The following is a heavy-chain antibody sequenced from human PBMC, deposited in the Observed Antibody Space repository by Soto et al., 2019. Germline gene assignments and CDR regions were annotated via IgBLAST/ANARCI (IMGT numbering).Heavy chain of an antibody. CDR2: IYPANSES. V-gene: IGHV5-51*01. CDR3: SRPGGIAIVLDAFNI. D-gene: IGHD6-13*01. Sequence: GESLKISCHGSGYIFTNHWIGWVRQMPGKGLEWMGIIYPANSESRYSPSFPGQVTISADKSSTTAYLQWDSLKASDTAMYYCSRPGGIAIVLDAFNIWGQGTMVTVSS. CDR1: GYIFTNHW. J-gene: IGHJ3*02.